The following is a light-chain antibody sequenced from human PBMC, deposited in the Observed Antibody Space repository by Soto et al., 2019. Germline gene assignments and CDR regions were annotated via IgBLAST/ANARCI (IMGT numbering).Light chain of an antibody. V-gene: IGKV1-5*03. CDR3: QQVNTYPVT. Sequence: IHMTHAPSTLSGSVLDRVTITFLASQTISIWLAWYQQKPGKAPKLLIYKASTLKSGVPSRFSGSGSGTEFTLTISSLQPDDFATYYCQQVNTYPVTFGGGTKVDI. CDR1: QTISIW. J-gene: IGKJ4*01. CDR2: KAS.